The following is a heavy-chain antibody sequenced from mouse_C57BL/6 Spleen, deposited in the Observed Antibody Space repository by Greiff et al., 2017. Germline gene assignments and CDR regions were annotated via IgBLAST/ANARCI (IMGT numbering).Heavy chain of an antibody. V-gene: IGHV1-80*01. Sequence: QVQLQQSGAELVKPGASVKISCKASGYAFSSYWMNWVKQRPGKGLEWIGQIYPGDGDTNYNGKFKGKATLTADKSSSTAYMQLSSLTSEDSAVYFCAREGPSRYYFDYWGQGTTLTVSS. J-gene: IGHJ2*01. CDR3: AREGPSRYYFDY. D-gene: IGHD2-10*02. CDR2: IYPGDGDT. CDR1: GYAFSSYW.